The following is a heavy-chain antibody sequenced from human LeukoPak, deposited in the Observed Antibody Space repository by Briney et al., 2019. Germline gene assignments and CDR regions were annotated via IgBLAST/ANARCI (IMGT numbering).Heavy chain of an antibody. D-gene: IGHD3-16*01. CDR2: FDPEDGEP. J-gene: IGHJ4*02. CDR3: ATDPGGNYYDY. CDR1: GYTLTELS. Sequence: ASVKVSCMVSGYTLTELSMHWVRQAPGKGLEWMGNFDPEDGEPIYAQKFQGRVTMTEDTSTDTAYIDLSSLISEDTAVYYCATDPGGNYYDYWGQGTLVSVSS. V-gene: IGHV1-24*01.